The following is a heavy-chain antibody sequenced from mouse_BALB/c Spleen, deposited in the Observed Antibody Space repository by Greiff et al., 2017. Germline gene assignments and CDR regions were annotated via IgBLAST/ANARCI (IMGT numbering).Heavy chain of an antibody. CDR1: GYAFTNYL. D-gene: IGHD1-1*01. V-gene: IGHV1-54*01. J-gene: IGHJ2*01. CDR3: ARRGGIYYYGSSYGYFDY. Sequence: VQLQQSGAELVRPGTSVKVSCKASGYAFTNYLIEWVKQRPGQGLEWIGVINPGSGGTNYNEKFKGKATLTADKSSSTAYMQLSSLTSEDSAVYFCARRGGIYYYGSSYGYFDYWGQGTTLTVSS. CDR2: INPGSGGT.